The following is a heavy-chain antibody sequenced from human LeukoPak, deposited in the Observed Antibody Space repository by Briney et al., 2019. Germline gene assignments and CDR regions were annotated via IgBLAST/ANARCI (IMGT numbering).Heavy chain of an antibody. J-gene: IGHJ3*01. V-gene: IGHV3-48*03. D-gene: IGHD3-22*01. CDR2: IDISGTIK. CDR3: ARGGGRGYNYNAFDL. Sequence: GGSLRLSCAVSGFTCSDFEMNWVRQAPEKGLEWVPYIDISGTIKIYADSVKGRFTIARDNARNSLYLQMSDLRAEDTGFYYCARGGGRGYNYNAFDLWGQGTVVTVSS. CDR1: GFTCSDFE.